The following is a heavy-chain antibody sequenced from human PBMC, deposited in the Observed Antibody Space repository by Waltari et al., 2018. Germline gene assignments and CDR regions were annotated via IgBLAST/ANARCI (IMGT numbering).Heavy chain of an antibody. Sequence: EVQLVESGGGLVQPGGSLRLSCAASGFTFSSYSMHWVRSAPRKGLGWVSYISSSSSTIYYADAVKGRFTISRDNAKNSLYLQMNSLRAEDTAVYYCASDSTYYDILTGTTDYWGQGTLVTVSS. CDR2: ISSSSSTI. J-gene: IGHJ4*02. V-gene: IGHV3-48*01. CDR1: GFTFSSYS. D-gene: IGHD3-9*01. CDR3: ASDSTYYDILTGTTDY.